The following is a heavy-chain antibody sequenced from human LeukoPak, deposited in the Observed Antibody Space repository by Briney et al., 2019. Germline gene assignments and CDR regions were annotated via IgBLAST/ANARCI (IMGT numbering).Heavy chain of an antibody. CDR1: GFTFSSYE. J-gene: IGHJ6*04. Sequence: GESLRLSCAASGFTFSSYEMNWVRQAPGKGLEWVSSISSSGSTIYYADSVKGRFTISIDNAKNSLYLQMNSLRAEDTAVYYCARLAYGSGPYGMDVWGKGTTVTVSS. V-gene: IGHV3-48*03. CDR3: ARLAYGSGPYGMDV. D-gene: IGHD3-10*01. CDR2: ISSSGSTI.